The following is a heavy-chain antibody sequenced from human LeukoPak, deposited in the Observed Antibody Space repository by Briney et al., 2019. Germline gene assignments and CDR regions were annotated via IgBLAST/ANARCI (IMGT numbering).Heavy chain of an antibody. J-gene: IGHJ4*02. CDR3: ARGVLRYFDWTPYYFDY. D-gene: IGHD3-9*01. CDR2: FDPEDGET. CDR1: GYTLTELS. V-gene: IGHV1-24*01. Sequence: ASVNVSCKVSGYTLTELSMHWVRQAPGKGLEWMGGFDPEDGETIYAQKFQGRVTITADKSTSTAYMELSSLRSEDTAVYYCARGVLRYFDWTPYYFDYWGQGTLVTVSS.